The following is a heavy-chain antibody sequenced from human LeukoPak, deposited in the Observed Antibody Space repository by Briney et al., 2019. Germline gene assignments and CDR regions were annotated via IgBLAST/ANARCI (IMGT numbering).Heavy chain of an antibody. CDR1: GFTFSDYY. Sequence: GGSLRLSCAASGFTFSDYYMSWIRQAPGKGLEWVSYISFSGSTIYYADSVKGRFTISRDNAKNSLYLQMNSLRAEDTAVYYCARDRILVSYYYGSGSYWFDPWGQGTLVTVSS. CDR3: ARDRILVSYYYGSGSYWFDP. J-gene: IGHJ5*02. V-gene: IGHV3-11*01. CDR2: ISFSGSTI. D-gene: IGHD3-10*01.